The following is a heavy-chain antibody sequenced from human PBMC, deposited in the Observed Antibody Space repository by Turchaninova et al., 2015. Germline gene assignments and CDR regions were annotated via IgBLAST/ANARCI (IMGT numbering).Heavy chain of an antibody. J-gene: IGHJ4*02. CDR3: ARGVPGY. V-gene: IGHV4-34*01. CDR2: NKHGGST. Sequence: QVQLQQWGAGLLKPSETLSLTCAVYGGSFSGYYWSWIRQSPGKGPEWTGGNKHGGSTNYNPSLKRRVIISVDTSKNQFSLKLSSVTAADTAVYYCARGVPGYWGQGILVTVSS. CDR1: GGSFSGYY.